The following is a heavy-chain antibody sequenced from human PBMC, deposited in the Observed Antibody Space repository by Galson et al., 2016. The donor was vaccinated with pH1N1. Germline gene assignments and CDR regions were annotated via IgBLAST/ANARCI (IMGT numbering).Heavy chain of an antibody. J-gene: IGHJ4*01. CDR2: IDPSSGST. CDR3: ARRYYFDY. Sequence: SVKVSCKASGYTLSRYDMHWLRQAPGQGLEWMGIIDPSSGSTTHAQKFQGRVTMTHDTATNTVYMELSSLRSDDTAVYYCARRYYFDYWGDGTLVAVSS. CDR1: GYTLSRYD. V-gene: IGHV1-46*03.